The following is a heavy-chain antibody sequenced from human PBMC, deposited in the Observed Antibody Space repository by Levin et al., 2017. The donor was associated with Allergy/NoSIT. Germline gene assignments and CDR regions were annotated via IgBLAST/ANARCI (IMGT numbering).Heavy chain of an antibody. D-gene: IGHD7-27*01. V-gene: IGHV3-33*01. CDR2: IWYDGSNK. CDR3: ARDHPKGTNWGTDY. Sequence: SCAASGFTFSSYGMHWVRQAPGKGLEWVAVIWYDGSNKYYADSVKGRFTISRDNSKNTLYLQMNSLRAEDTAVYYCARDHPKGTNWGTDYWGQGTLVTVSS. CDR1: GFTFSSYG. J-gene: IGHJ4*02.